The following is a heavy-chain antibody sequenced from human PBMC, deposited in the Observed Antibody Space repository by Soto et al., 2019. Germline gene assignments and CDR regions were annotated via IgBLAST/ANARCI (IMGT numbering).Heavy chain of an antibody. Sequence: SQSLPLSFSISSRTIRTSSYYWGWIRQPPGKGLEWIGSIYYSGSTYYNPSLKSRVTISVDTSKNQFSLKLSSVTAADTAVYYCASQASPYYYYGMDVWGQGTTVT. CDR1: SRTIRTSSYY. J-gene: IGHJ6*02. CDR2: IYYSGST. CDR3: ASQASPYYYYGMDV. V-gene: IGHV4-39*01.